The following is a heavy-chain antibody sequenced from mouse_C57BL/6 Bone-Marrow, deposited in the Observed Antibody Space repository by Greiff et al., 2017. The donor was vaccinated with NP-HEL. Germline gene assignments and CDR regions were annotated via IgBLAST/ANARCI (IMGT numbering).Heavy chain of an antibody. CDR3: TRWALYDGYYGGFAY. CDR1: GYTFTDYE. D-gene: IGHD2-3*01. Sequence: VKLLESGAELVRPGASVTLSCKASGYTFTDYEMHWVKQTPVHGLEWIGAIDPETGGTAYNQKFKGKAILTADKSSSTAYMELRILTSEDSAVYYCTRWALYDGYYGGFAYWGQGTLVTVSA. CDR2: IDPETGGT. V-gene: IGHV1-15*01. J-gene: IGHJ3*01.